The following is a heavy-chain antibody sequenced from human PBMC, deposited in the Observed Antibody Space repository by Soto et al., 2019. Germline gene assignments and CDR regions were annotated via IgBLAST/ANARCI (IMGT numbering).Heavy chain of an antibody. D-gene: IGHD3-10*01. J-gene: IGHJ2*01. V-gene: IGHV3-73*01. CDR3: TRRSGWGLNWYLAL. CDR2: VRSKADNYAT. CDR1: GFTFSGSP. Sequence: EVQLVESGGGLVQPGGSLKLSCAASGFTFSGSPMHWVRQASGKGLEWVGRVRSKADNYATAYAASVKGRFTIFRDDSXNTAYLQMNSLKTEDTAVYYCTRRSGWGLNWYLALWGRGTLVTVSS.